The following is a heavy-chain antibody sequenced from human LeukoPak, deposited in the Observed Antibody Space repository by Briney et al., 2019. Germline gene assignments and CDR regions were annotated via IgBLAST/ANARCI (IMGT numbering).Heavy chain of an antibody. Sequence: SETLSLTCAVSGGSISSGGYSWSWIRQPPGKGLEWIGYIYHSGSTYYNPSLKSRVTISVDTSKNQFSLKLSSVTAADTAVYYCAREGYYDSSGYSDYWGQGTLATVSS. CDR3: AREGYYDSSGYSDY. V-gene: IGHV4-30-2*01. CDR1: GGSISSGGYS. CDR2: IYHSGST. J-gene: IGHJ4*02. D-gene: IGHD3-22*01.